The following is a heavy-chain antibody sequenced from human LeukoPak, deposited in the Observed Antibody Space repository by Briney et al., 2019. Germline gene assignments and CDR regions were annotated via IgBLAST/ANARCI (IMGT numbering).Heavy chain of an antibody. CDR1: GFTFSSYG. CDR2: IWYDGSNK. V-gene: IGHV3-33*01. D-gene: IGHD6-19*01. Sequence: GRALRVSCAASGFTFSSYGMHWVRQAPGKGLEWVAVIWYDGSNKDYADSVKGRFTISRDNSKNTLYLQMNSLRAEDTAVYYCARLTGSGFDYWGQGTLVTVSS. J-gene: IGHJ4*02. CDR3: ARLTGSGFDY.